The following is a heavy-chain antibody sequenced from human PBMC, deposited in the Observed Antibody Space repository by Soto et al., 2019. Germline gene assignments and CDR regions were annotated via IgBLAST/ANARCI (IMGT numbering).Heavy chain of an antibody. V-gene: IGHV3-33*01. Sequence: QVQLVESGGGVVQPGRSLRLSCAASGFTFSSYGMHWVRQAPGKGLEWVAVIWYDGSNKYYADSVKGRFTISRDNSKNTLYLQMNSLRAEDTAVYYCAREGATYYYGSGSYYQNYYYYGMDVWGQGTTVTVSS. CDR3: AREGATYYYGSGSYYQNYYYYGMDV. CDR2: IWYDGSNK. CDR1: GFTFSSYG. D-gene: IGHD3-10*01. J-gene: IGHJ6*02.